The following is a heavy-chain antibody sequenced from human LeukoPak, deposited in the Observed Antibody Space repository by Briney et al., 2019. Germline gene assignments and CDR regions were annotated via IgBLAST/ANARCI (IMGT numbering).Heavy chain of an antibody. J-gene: IGHJ4*02. CDR3: ARLVGSSWYHEVLLGRDY. CDR2: IYTSGST. Sequence: SETLSLTCTVSGGSISSYYWSWIRQPAGKGLEWIGRIYTSGSTSYNPSLKSRVTISVDTSKNQFSLKLSSVTAADTAVYYCARLVGSSWYHEVLLGRDYWGQGTLVTVSS. CDR1: GGSISSYY. V-gene: IGHV4-4*07. D-gene: IGHD6-13*01.